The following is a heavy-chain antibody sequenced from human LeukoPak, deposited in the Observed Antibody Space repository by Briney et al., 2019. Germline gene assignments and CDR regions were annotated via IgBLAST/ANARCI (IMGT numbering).Heavy chain of an antibody. D-gene: IGHD5-24*01. V-gene: IGHV1-2*02. J-gene: IGHJ6*03. CDR2: INPNSGGT. CDR1: GYTFTGYY. Sequence: EASVKVSCKASGYTFTGYYMHWVRQAPGQGLEWMGWINPNSGGTNYAQKFQGRVTMTRDTSISTAYMELSRLRSDDTAVYYCARGLEMATILYYYYYMDVWGKGTTVTVSS. CDR3: ARGLEMATILYYYYYMDV.